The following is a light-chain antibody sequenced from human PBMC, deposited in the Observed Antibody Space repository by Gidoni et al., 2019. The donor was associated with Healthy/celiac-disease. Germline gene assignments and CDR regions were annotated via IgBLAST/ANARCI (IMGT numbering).Light chain of an antibody. Sequence: QSVLTQPPSASGTPGQRVTISRSGSSSNIGSNYVYWYQQLPGTAPKLLIYRNNQRPSGVPDRFSGSKSGTSASLAISGLRSEDEADYYCAAWDDSLSDVVFGGGTKLTVL. CDR1: SSNIGSNY. J-gene: IGLJ2*01. V-gene: IGLV1-47*01. CDR2: RNN. CDR3: AAWDDSLSDVV.